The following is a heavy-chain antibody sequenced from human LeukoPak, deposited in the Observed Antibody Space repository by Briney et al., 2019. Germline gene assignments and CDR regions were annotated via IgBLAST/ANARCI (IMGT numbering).Heavy chain of an antibody. D-gene: IGHD5-12*01. J-gene: IGHJ4*02. CDR3: ARAGGATMGPFFDY. V-gene: IGHV3-30-3*01. Sequence: GGSLRLSCAASGFTFSSYAMHWVRQAPGKGLEWVAVISYDGSNKYYADSVKGRFTISRDNSKNTLYLQMNSLRAEDTAVYYCARAGGATMGPFFDYWGQEPLVTVPS. CDR2: ISYDGSNK. CDR1: GFTFSSYA.